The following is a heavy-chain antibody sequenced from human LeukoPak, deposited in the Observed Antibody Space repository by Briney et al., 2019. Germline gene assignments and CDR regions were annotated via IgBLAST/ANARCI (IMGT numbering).Heavy chain of an antibody. V-gene: IGHV1-2*04. CDR1: GYTFTGYY. D-gene: IGHD1-20*01. J-gene: IGHJ3*02. CDR3: ARGGITGTTRGPTRLNDAFDI. CDR2: INPNSGGT. Sequence: ASVKVSCTASGYTFTGYYMHWVRQAPGQGLEWMGWINPNSGGTNYAQKFQGWVTMTRDTSISTAYMELSRLRSDNTAVYYCARGGITGTTRGPTRLNDAFDIWGQGTMVTVSS.